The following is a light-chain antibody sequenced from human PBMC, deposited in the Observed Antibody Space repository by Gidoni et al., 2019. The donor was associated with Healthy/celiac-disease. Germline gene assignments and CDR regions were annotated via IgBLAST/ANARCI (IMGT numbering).Light chain of an antibody. CDR2: AAS. CDR1: QGISSY. J-gene: IGKJ4*01. Sequence: AIRMTQSPSSFSASTGDRVTITCRASQGISSYLAWYQQKPGKAPKLLIYAASTLQSGVPSRFSSSGSGTDFTLTISCLQSDDFATYYCQQYYSYPLTFGGGTKVEIK. CDR3: QQYYSYPLT. V-gene: IGKV1-8*01.